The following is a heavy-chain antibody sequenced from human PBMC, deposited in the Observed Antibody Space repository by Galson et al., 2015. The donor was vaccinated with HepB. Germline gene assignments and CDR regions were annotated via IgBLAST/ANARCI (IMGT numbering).Heavy chain of an antibody. V-gene: IGHV1-8*01. Sequence: SVKVSCKASGYTFTNHDINWVRQATGQGLEWMGWMNPDSGNTGYAQKFQGRVTMTRNTSIRTAYMELSSLRSEDTAVYYCARGRYCTSGACPYYFDTWGQGTLVTVSS. CDR2: MNPDSGNT. CDR3: ARGRYCTSGACPYYFDT. D-gene: IGHD2-8*01. J-gene: IGHJ4*02. CDR1: GYTFTNHD.